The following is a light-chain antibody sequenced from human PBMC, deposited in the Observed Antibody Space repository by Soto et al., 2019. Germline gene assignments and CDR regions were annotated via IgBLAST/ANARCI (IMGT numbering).Light chain of an antibody. CDR3: CSYAGSDTMI. J-gene: IGLJ2*01. V-gene: IGLV2-23*01. Sequence: QSALTQPASVAGSPGQSITISCTGTSSDFGSYNLVSWFQQYPGEAPKLIIYEASRRPSGVSNRFSASKSGNTASLTISGLHSEDEADYYCCSYAGSDTMIFGGGTKLPV. CDR1: SSDFGSYNL. CDR2: EAS.